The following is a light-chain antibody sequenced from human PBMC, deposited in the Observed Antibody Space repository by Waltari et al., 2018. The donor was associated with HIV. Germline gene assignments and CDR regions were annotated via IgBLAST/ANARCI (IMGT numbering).Light chain of an antibody. Sequence: QSVLTQPPSASGTPGQTVTLSCSGSNSNIGSNTVNWYKQVPGTAPKLRIYTYNKRPSGVRDRFSASKSGTSASLAISGLQSDDEADYYCAAWDDSLNGLVVFGGGTKVTVL. CDR1: NSNIGSNT. V-gene: IGLV1-44*01. CDR3: AAWDDSLNGLVV. CDR2: TYN. J-gene: IGLJ3*02.